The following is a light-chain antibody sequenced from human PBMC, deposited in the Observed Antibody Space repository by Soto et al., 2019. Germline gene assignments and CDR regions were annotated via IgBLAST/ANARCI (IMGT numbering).Light chain of an antibody. CDR3: QQYNNWPPWT. CDR2: GAS. V-gene: IGKV3-15*01. Sequence: EIVMTQSPATLSVSPGQRATLPCRASQTVTNNLAWYQQKPGQAPRLLIYGASTRATGIPARFSGSGSGTEFTLTISSLQSEDFAVYYCQQYNNWPPWTFGQGTKVEI. CDR1: QTVTNN. J-gene: IGKJ1*01.